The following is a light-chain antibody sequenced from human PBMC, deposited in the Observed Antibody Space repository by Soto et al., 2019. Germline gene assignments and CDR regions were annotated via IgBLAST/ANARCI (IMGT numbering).Light chain of an antibody. CDR3: QQNGSSRWT. Sequence: ELVLTQSPGTLSLSPGERATLSCRASQSVSSSYLAWYQQKPGQAPRLLIYGASSRATGIPVRFSGSGAGTDFTLTISRLEPEDVAAYYCQQNGSSRWTFGQGTKVEIK. V-gene: IGKV3-20*01. J-gene: IGKJ1*01. CDR1: QSVSSSY. CDR2: GAS.